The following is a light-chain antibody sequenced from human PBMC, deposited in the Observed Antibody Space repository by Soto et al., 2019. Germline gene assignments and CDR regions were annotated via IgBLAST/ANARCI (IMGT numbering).Light chain of an antibody. Sequence: DVQMTQSPASLSASVGDRVTITCRASQSISKNLNWYQHKVGKAPQLLIYSASDSQAGVPSRFSGSGSGTDFTLIISGLQPEDFATYYCQQSYISPYTVGQGTNVDSK. CDR3: QQSYISPYT. V-gene: IGKV1-39*01. CDR2: SAS. J-gene: IGKJ2*01. CDR1: QSISKN.